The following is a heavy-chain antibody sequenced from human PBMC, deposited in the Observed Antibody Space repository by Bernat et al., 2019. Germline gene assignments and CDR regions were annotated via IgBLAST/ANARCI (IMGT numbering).Heavy chain of an antibody. CDR2: IGPNGNGP. CDR1: GFTFSSYS. V-gene: IGHV3-64D*06. D-gene: IGHD5-18*01. Sequence: ELQLVESGGGWVQPGGSLRLSCSDFGFTFSSYSMYWVRQAPGKGLEYVSGIGPNGNGPYYVDSVKGRFTISRDNSKDTLYLQMSSLGVEDTAVYYCVKDLHTDVDYWGQGIAVTVSS. J-gene: IGHJ4*02. CDR3: VKDLHTDVDY.